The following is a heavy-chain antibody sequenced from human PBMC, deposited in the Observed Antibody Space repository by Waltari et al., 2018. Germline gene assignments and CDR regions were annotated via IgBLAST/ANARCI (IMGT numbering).Heavy chain of an antibody. J-gene: IGHJ3*02. D-gene: IGHD1-1*01. CDR3: ARGRWLQPEEMIDI. Sequence: QVQLVQSGAEVKKPGSPVKVSCKASGGTFSSYAISWVRQPPGQGLEWMGRIIPILGTANYEQKFQGRVTITADKSTSTAYMELSSLRSEDTAVYYCARGRWLQPEEMIDIWGQGTMVTVSS. CDR1: GGTFSSYA. CDR2: IIPILGTA. V-gene: IGHV1-69*04.